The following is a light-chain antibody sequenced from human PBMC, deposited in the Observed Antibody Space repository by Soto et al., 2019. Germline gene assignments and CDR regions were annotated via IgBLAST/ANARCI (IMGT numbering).Light chain of an antibody. J-gene: IGLJ2*01. CDR1: SSDVGGYNY. CDR2: DVS. CDR3: ISYTRSSTLHVV. Sequence: QSALTQPASVSGSPGQSITISCTGTSSDVGGYNYVSWYQQHPGKAPKLMIYDVSNRPSGVSNRFSGSKSGNTASLTISGLHAEDEAAYYCISYTRSSTLHVVFGGGTQLTVL. V-gene: IGLV2-14*01.